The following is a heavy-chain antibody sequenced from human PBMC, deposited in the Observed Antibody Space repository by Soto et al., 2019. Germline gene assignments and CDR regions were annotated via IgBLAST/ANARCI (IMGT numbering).Heavy chain of an antibody. Sequence: ASVKVSCKASGYTFTNYYIHWVRQAPGQGLEWVGIVNPNGGTITYAQQFQGRVTMTSDTSTSTVYLELHSLRSEDTAKYYCARDGLVVVVTYYYYGMDVWGQGTTVTVSS. CDR1: GYTFTNYY. J-gene: IGHJ6*02. D-gene: IGHD2-21*01. CDR3: ARDGLVVVVTYYYYGMDV. V-gene: IGHV1-46*01. CDR2: VNPNGGTI.